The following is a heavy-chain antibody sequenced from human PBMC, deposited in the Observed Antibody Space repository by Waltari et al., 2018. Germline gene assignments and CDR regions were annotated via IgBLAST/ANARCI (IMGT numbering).Heavy chain of an antibody. CDR2: VNPNSGET. Sequence: QVQLVQSGAEVKKPGASVKVSCKASGYSFTIYEMNWVRQARGQGIEWMGWVNPNSGETVYAQKFQGRVTMTTDTSINTAYLELSSLGSEDTAIYYCARRNDYGDYVLDFDYWGQGTLVTVSS. J-gene: IGHJ4*02. D-gene: IGHD4-17*01. V-gene: IGHV1-8*01. CDR3: ARRNDYGDYVLDFDY. CDR1: GYSFTIYE.